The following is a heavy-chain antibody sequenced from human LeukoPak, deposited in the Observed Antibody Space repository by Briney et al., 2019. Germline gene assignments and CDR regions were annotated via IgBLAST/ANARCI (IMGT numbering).Heavy chain of an antibody. Sequence: SETLSLTCTVSGGPISGTTFYWGWIRQPPGKGLEWIGSMYYSGATYSNPSLKSRVTISVDTSKNQFSLKLTSMTAADTAVYFCARDGEYRNWFDPWGQGTLVTASS. D-gene: IGHD2-21*01. CDR3: ARDGEYRNWFDP. CDR2: MYYSGAT. J-gene: IGHJ5*02. CDR1: GGPISGTTFY. V-gene: IGHV4-39*07.